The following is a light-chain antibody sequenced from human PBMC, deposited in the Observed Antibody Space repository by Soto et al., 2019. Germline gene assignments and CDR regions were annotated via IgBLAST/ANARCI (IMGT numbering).Light chain of an antibody. V-gene: IGKV1-5*03. CDR1: GSDSTW. J-gene: IGKJ1*01. CDR2: KAS. CDR3: QQYNGWT. Sequence: EIRMTQFPATLSSSVGETVTITCRAGGSDSTWLAWYQQIPGGAPKLLIYKASILESGVPSRGSGSGYGTDFTLTISSLQSDDFATYYCQQYNGWTFGQGTKVDIK.